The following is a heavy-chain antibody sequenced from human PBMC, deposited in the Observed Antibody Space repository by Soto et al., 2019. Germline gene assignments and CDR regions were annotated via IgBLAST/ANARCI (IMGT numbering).Heavy chain of an antibody. CDR3: ARPSGSYLYYFDY. J-gene: IGHJ4*02. D-gene: IGHD1-26*01. Sequence: SETLYLTCTVSGGSISSSYYYCGWIRAPPGKGLEWIGSIYYSGGTYYSPSLKSRVTMSVDTSKNQFSLKLSSVTAADTAVYYCARPSGSYLYYFDYWGQGTLVTVSS. CDR2: IYYSGGT. V-gene: IGHV4-39*01. CDR1: GGSISSSYYY.